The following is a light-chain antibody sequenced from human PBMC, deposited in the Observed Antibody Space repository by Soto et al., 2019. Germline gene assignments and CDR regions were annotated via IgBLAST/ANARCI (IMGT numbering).Light chain of an antibody. Sequence: EIVLTQFRATLSLSLGERATLSCKASQSVSNYVGWYQQKPGQAPRLLISEASDRATGIPARFSGSGSGTDFTLTISSLEPEDFAVYHCQHRGTFGQGTRLEIK. V-gene: IGKV3-11*01. CDR1: QSVSNY. CDR3: QHRGT. J-gene: IGKJ5*01. CDR2: EAS.